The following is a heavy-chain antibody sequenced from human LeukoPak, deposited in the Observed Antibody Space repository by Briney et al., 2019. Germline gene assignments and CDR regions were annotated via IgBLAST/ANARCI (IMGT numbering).Heavy chain of an antibody. CDR1: GYTFRSYY. CDR2: INPSGGST. Sequence: ASVKVSCKASGYTFRSYYMSWVRQAPGQGLEWMGIINPSGGSTTYTEKFQGRVTMTRDTSTRTVYMELSSLKSEDTAVYYCARAPLGYCSSTSCYESNNAFDIWGQGTMVTVSS. D-gene: IGHD2-2*01. CDR3: ARAPLGYCSSTSCYESNNAFDI. J-gene: IGHJ3*02. V-gene: IGHV1-46*01.